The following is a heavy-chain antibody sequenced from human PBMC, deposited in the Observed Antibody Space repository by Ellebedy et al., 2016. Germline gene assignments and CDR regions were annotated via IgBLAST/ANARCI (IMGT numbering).Heavy chain of an antibody. V-gene: IGHV4-39*07. J-gene: IGHJ6*02. CDR1: GGSISSSSYY. CDR3: ARERYSGYDSFGMDV. CDR2: IYYSGST. D-gene: IGHD5-12*01. Sequence: SETLSLTXTVSGGSISSSSYYWGWIRQPPGKGLEWIGSIYYSGSTYYNPSLKSRVTISVDTSKNQFSLKLSSVTAADTAVYYCARERYSGYDSFGMDVWGQGTTVTVSS.